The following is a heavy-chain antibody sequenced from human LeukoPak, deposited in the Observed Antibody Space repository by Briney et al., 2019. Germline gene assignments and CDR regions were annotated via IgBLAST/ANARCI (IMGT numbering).Heavy chain of an antibody. J-gene: IGHJ4*02. V-gene: IGHV2-70*11. CDR1: GFSLSTNGMC. D-gene: IGHD4-17*01. CDR3: ARIRVDYGDYVFDY. Sequence: SGPTLVNPTQTLTLTCTFSGFSLSTNGMCVSWIRQPPGKALEWLARIDWDDDEYYSPSLKTRLTISKDTSKNQVVLTMTNMDPVDTATYYCARIRVDYGDYVFDYWGQGTLVTVSS. CDR2: IDWDDDE.